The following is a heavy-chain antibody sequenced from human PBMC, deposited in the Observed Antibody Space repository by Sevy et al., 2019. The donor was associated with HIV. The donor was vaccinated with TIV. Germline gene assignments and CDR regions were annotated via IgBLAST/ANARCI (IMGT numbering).Heavy chain of an antibody. CDR1: GFTFSSYP. D-gene: IGHD6-6*01. J-gene: IGHJ6*02. V-gene: IGHV3-30*09. Sequence: GGSLRLSCAASGFTFSSYPMNWVRQAPGKGLEWVAVMSYDGSNKYFADSVKGRFAVSRDNSKNTLYLQMSSLRAEDTAVYYCARGLAALPGYYYGMGVWGLGTTVTVSS. CDR3: ARGLAALPGYYYGMGV. CDR2: MSYDGSNK.